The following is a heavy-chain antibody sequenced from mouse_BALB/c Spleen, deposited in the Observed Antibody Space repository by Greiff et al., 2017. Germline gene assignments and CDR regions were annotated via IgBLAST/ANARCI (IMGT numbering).Heavy chain of an antibody. J-gene: IGHJ3*01. CDR1: GFTFSSFG. Sequence: EVQVVESGGGLVQPGGSRKLSCAASGFTFSSFGMHWVRQAPEKGLEWVAYISSGSSTIYYADTVKGRFTISRDNPKNTLFLQMTSLRSEDTAMYYCAREGDGSAWFAYWGQGTLVTVSA. V-gene: IGHV5-17*02. CDR2: ISSGSSTI. D-gene: IGHD1-1*02. CDR3: AREGDGSAWFAY.